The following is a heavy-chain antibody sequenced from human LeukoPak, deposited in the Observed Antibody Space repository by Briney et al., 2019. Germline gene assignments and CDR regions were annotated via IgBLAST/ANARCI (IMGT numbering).Heavy chain of an antibody. J-gene: IGHJ3*01. Sequence: PGGSLRLSCAASGFTVSSNYMTWVRQAPGKGLEWVSVIYSDGTTYYADSVKGRFTVSRDNAKNSVYLQINSVRPEDTALYFCAKDFGAAVAGTGGALDVWGQGVMVTVSS. CDR1: GFTVSSNY. CDR3: AKDFGAAVAGTGGALDV. V-gene: IGHV3-53*05. CDR2: IYSDGTT. D-gene: IGHD6-19*01.